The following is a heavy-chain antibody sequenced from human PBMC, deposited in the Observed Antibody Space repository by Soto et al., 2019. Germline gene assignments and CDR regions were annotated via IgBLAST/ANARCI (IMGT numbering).Heavy chain of an antibody. CDR2: ISAYNGNT. J-gene: IGHJ3*02. D-gene: IGHD3-3*01. CDR3: ARGGVRITIFGVLPADDAFDI. CDR1: GYTFTSYG. Sequence: ASVKVSCKACGYTFTSYGISWVRQAPGQGLEWMGWISAYNGNTNYAQKLQGRVTMTTDTSTSTAYMELRSLRSDDTAVYYCARGGVRITIFGVLPADDAFDIWGQATMVTVS. V-gene: IGHV1-18*04.